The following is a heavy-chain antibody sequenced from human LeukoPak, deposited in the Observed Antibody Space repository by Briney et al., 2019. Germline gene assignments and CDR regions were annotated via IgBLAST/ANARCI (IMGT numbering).Heavy chain of an antibody. Sequence: TGRSLRLSCEASGFSFSTYGMHWVRQAPGKGLEWVALIWFDGSNKHYADSVKGRFTISRDNSKNTMYLQMDSLRAEDTAVYYCARVVSYYGSSYRLLDLWGRGTLVTVPS. CDR1: GFSFSTYG. J-gene: IGHJ2*01. V-gene: IGHV3-33*01. D-gene: IGHD3-10*01. CDR2: IWFDGSNK. CDR3: ARVVSYYGSSYRLLDL.